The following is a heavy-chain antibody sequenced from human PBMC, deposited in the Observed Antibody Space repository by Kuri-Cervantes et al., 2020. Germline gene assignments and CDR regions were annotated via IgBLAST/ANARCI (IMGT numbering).Heavy chain of an antibody. V-gene: IGHV1-8*01. J-gene: IGHJ4*02. D-gene: IGHD3-22*01. CDR1: GYTFTSYD. CDR3: AAGEGDRARGIVVVYNDY. Sequence: ASVKVSCKASGYTFTSYDINWVRQATGQGLEWMGWMNPNSGNTGYAQKFQGRVTITADESTSTAYMELSSLRSEDTAVYYCAAGEGDRARGIVVVYNDYWGQGTLVTVSS. CDR2: MNPNSGNT.